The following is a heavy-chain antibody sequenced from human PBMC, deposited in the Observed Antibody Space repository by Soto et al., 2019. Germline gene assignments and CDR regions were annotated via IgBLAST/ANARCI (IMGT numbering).Heavy chain of an antibody. V-gene: IGHV3-74*02. J-gene: IGHJ6*02. Sequence: EVQLVESGGGLVQPGGSLRLSCAASGFTFSSYDMHWVRQAPGKGLVWVSRMNIDGSSTDYADSVKGRFTISRDNAKNTLYLQMNSLRAEDTAVYYCARGSGVRGATPYYYYAMDVWGQGTTVTVSS. CDR3: ARGSGVRGATPYYYYAMDV. CDR2: MNIDGSST. D-gene: IGHD1-26*01. CDR1: GFTFSSYD.